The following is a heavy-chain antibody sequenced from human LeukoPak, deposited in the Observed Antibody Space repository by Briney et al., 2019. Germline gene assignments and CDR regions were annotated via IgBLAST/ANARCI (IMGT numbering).Heavy chain of an antibody. CDR1: AGSISSGSYY. D-gene: IGHD1-14*01. CDR2: IYTSGST. CDR3: ARDGTRRYMDV. J-gene: IGHJ6*03. V-gene: IGHV4-61*02. Sequence: SQTLSLTCTVSAGSISSGSYYWSWIRQPAGRGLEWVGRIYTSGSTNYNPSLKSRVTISVDTSKNQFSLKLSSVTAADTAVYYCARDGTRRYMDVWGKGTTVTVSS.